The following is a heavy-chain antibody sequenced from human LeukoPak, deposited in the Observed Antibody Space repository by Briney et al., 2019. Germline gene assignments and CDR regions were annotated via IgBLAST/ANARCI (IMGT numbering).Heavy chain of an antibody. D-gene: IGHD3-22*01. Sequence: GGSLRLSCAASGFTVSSNYMSWVRQAPGKGLEWVSVIYSGGSTYYADSVKGRFTISRDNAKNSLYLQMNSLRAEDTAVYYCAKVRTMIVVVRDAFDIWGQGTMVTVSS. V-gene: IGHV3-53*01. J-gene: IGHJ3*02. CDR3: AKVRTMIVVVRDAFDI. CDR2: IYSGGST. CDR1: GFTVSSNY.